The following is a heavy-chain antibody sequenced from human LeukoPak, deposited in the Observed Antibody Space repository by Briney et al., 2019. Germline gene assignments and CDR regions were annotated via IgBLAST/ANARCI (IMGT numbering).Heavy chain of an antibody. CDR2: IYYSGST. CDR1: GGSISSYY. V-gene: IGHV4-59*01. CDR3: ASFNPVWSGYYYYFDY. D-gene: IGHD3-3*01. Sequence: KPSETLSLTCTVSGGSISSYYWSWIRQPPGKGLEWMGYIYYSGSTNYNPSLKSRVTISVDTSKNQFSLKLSSVTAADTAVYYCASFNPVWSGYYYYFDYWGQGTLVTVSS. J-gene: IGHJ4*02.